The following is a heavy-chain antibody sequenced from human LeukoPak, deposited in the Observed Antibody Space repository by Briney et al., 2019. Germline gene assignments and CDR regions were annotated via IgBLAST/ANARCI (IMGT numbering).Heavy chain of an antibody. V-gene: IGHV1-46*01. J-gene: IGHJ4*02. CDR3: ARDFGGRYYYGSGSIDY. D-gene: IGHD3-10*01. CDR2: INPSGGST. CDR1: GHTFTSYY. Sequence: ASVKVSCKASGHTFTSYYMHWVRQAPGQGLEWMGIINPSGGSTSYAQKFQGRVTMTRGTSTSTVYMELSSLRSEDTAVYYCARDFGGRYYYGSGSIDYWGQGTLVTVSS.